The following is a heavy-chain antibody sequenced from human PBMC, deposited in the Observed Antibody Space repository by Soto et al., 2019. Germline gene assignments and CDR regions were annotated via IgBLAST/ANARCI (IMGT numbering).Heavy chain of an antibody. D-gene: IGHD3-16*01. Sequence: SLRLSCAASGFMFSDYAMTWARQAPGKELEWVSGLLRPGRSTYYADSVKGRFTISGDTSANTVYLQMDSLRAEDTAVYYCAKDAIANDGIWLMDSWGQGTVVTVS. J-gene: IGHJ5*02. CDR3: AKDAIANDGIWLMDS. CDR1: GFMFSDYA. CDR2: LLRPGRST. V-gene: IGHV3-23*01.